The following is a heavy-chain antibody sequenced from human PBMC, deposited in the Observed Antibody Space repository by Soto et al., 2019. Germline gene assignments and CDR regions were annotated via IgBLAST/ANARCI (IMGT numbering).Heavy chain of an antibody. D-gene: IGHD3-16*01. CDR3: VCGGNVFVY. V-gene: IGHV3-7*01. J-gene: IGHJ4*02. CDR1: GFTFSTYW. CDR2: LDQDGSER. Sequence: EVQLVESGGGLVQPGGSLRLSCAASGFTFSTYWMTWVRRPPGKGLEWVANLDQDGSERYYVDSVRGRFTISRDNAKNSLYLKMNSLRAEDTAVYYCVCGGNVFVYWGQGTLVTVSP.